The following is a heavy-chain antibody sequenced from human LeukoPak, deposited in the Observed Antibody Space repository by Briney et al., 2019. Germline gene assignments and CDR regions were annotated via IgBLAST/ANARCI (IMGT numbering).Heavy chain of an antibody. V-gene: IGHV1-46*01. CDR2: INPSGGST. D-gene: IGHD4-23*01. CDR1: GYTFTSYY. J-gene: IGHJ5*02. Sequence: ASVKVSCKASGYTFTSYYMHWVRQAPGQGLEWMGIINPSGGSTSYAQKFQGRVTMTRHMSRRTDYMELSSLRSEDTAVYYCARDNSVEDTAWWFDPWGQGTLVTVSS. CDR3: ARDNSVEDTAWWFDP.